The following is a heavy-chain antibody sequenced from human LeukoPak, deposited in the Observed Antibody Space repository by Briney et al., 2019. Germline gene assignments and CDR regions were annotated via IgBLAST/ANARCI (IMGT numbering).Heavy chain of an antibody. V-gene: IGHV1-18*01. Sequence: ASVKVSCKASGYTFSNYGISWVRQAPGQGLEWMGRISAYNRNTNYARKVQGRVTMTTDTSTSTAYMELMSLTFDDTAVYYCARNPSGKVVVPAYWGQGTLVTVSS. CDR3: ARNPSGKVVVPAY. J-gene: IGHJ4*02. D-gene: IGHD2-15*01. CDR1: GYTFSNYG. CDR2: ISAYNRNT.